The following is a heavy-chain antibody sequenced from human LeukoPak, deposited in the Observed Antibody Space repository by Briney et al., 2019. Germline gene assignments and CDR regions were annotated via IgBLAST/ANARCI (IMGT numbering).Heavy chain of an antibody. CDR2: INHSGST. Sequence: PSETLSLTCAVYGGSFSGYYWSWIRQPPGKGLEWIGEINHSGSTNYNPSLKSRVTISVDTSKNQFSLKLSSVTAADTALYYCARGSGRSSLYYFDYWGQGTLVTVSS. V-gene: IGHV4-34*01. D-gene: IGHD6-6*01. CDR3: ARGSGRSSLYYFDY. J-gene: IGHJ4*02. CDR1: GGSFSGYY.